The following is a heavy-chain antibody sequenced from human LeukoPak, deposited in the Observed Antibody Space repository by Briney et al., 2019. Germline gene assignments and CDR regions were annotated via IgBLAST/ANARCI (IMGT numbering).Heavy chain of an antibody. CDR3: ARGARGVTTFSAFDI. CDR2: VYYSGTT. CDR1: GGSISLSYYY. V-gene: IGHV4-39*07. J-gene: IGHJ3*02. Sequence: PSETLSLTCSASGGSISLSYYYWGWIRQPPGKALEWIGSVYYSGTTSYNPSLKSRVTISVDTSKNQFSLKLSSVTAADTAVYYCARGARGVTTFSAFDIWGQGTMVTVSS. D-gene: IGHD4-17*01.